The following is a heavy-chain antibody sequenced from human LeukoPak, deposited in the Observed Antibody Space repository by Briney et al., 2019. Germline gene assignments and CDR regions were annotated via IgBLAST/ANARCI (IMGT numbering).Heavy chain of an antibody. CDR2: ISYDGSNK. V-gene: IGHV3-30*01. J-gene: IGHJ4*02. D-gene: IGHD3-22*01. CDR3: AREPPQFYYYDSSGYYDY. CDR1: GFTFSSYA. Sequence: GRSLRLSCAASGFTFSSYAMHWVRQAPGKGLEWVAVISYDGSNKYYADSVKGRFTISRDNSKNTLYLQMNSLRAEDTAVYYCAREPPQFYYYDSSGYYDYWGQGTLVTVSS.